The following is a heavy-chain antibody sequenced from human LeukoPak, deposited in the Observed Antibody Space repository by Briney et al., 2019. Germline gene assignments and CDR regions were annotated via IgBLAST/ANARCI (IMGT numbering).Heavy chain of an antibody. CDR2: IYSSGST. D-gene: IGHD3-3*01. J-gene: IGHJ6*03. CDR3: ARVLQNYYHMDV. CDR1: GGSMSSYY. V-gene: IGHV4-59*01. Sequence: SETLSLTCTVSGGSMSSYYWNWVRQPPGKGLEWIGNIYSSGSTDYNPSLKSRVTISLDTSKNQFSLKLNSVSAADTAVYYCARVLQNYYHMDVWGKGTTVTVSS.